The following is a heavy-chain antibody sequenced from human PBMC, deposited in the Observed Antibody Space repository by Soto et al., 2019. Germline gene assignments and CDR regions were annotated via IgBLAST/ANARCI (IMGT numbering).Heavy chain of an antibody. Sequence: QLQLQESGPGLVKPSETLSLTCTVSGGSISSYYWSWIRQPAGKGLEWIGRIYTSGSTNYNPSLKSRVTMSLDTSKNQFSLKLSSVTAADTAVYYCARAQQWLVPEYFDYWGQGTLVTVSS. CDR3: ARAQQWLVPEYFDY. J-gene: IGHJ4*02. D-gene: IGHD6-19*01. CDR2: IYTSGST. CDR1: GGSISSYY. V-gene: IGHV4-4*07.